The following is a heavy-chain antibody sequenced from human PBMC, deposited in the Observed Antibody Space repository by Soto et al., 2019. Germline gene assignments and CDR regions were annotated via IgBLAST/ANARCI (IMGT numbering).Heavy chain of an antibody. CDR2: IYYRGIT. CDR1: GGSISSSSYY. V-gene: IGHV4-39*01. D-gene: IGHD2-8*01. J-gene: IGHJ4*02. Sequence: SETLSLTCTVSGGSISSSSYYWGWIRQPPGKGLEWIGTIYYRGITYYSPSLKSRVTISVDTSKNQFSLKLSSVTAADTAVYYCARHLPDGYMVYYFAYCGRGTLVPGSS. CDR3: ARHLPDGYMVYYFAY.